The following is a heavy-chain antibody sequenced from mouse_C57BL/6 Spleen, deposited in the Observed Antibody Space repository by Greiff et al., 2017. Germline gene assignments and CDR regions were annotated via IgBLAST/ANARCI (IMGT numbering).Heavy chain of an antibody. CDR1: GYSFTGYS. CDR3: ALYGFDY. J-gene: IGHJ2*01. V-gene: IGHV1-31*01. Sequence: VHVKQSGPELVKPGASVKISCKASGYSFTGYSMHWVKQSHGHILDWIGYIYTYNGVSSYNQKFKGKATLTVDNASSEAYMERRSLTSEDSAVYYCALYGFDYWGQGTTLTVSS. D-gene: IGHD1-1*01. CDR2: IYTYNGVS.